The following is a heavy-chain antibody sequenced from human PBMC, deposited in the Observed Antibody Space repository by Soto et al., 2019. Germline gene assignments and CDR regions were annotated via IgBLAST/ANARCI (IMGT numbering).Heavy chain of an antibody. V-gene: IGHV3-11*01. CDR2: ISGSGETK. J-gene: IGHJ4*02. Sequence: QVQLVESGGGLVKPGGSLRLSCAASGFTVSDYNMGWIRQAPGKGLEWISYISGSGETKYYADSVKGRFTISRDNAKNSLFLQINSLSADDTAMYFCSRDETRSDTSWFYVDYWGQGTQVTVSS. CDR3: SRDETRSDTSWFYVDY. CDR1: GFTVSDYN. D-gene: IGHD2-2*01.